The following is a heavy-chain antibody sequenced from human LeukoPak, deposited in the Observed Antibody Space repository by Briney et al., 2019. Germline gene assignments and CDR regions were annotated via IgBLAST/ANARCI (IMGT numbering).Heavy chain of an antibody. CDR1: GGSISSYY. D-gene: IGHD6-13*01. Sequence: SETLSLTCTVSGGSISSYYWSWIRQPPGKGLEWIGYIYYSGSTNYNPSLKSRVTISVDTSKNQFSLKLSSVTAADTAVYYCARGGYNSSPFYWGQGTLVTVSS. CDR3: ARGGYNSSPFY. CDR2: IYYSGST. V-gene: IGHV4-59*01. J-gene: IGHJ4*02.